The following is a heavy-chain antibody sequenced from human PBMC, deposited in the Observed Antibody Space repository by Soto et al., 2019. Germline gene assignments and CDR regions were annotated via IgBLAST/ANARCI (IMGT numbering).Heavy chain of an antibody. CDR2: FDPEVGEA. D-gene: IGHD4-4*01. CDR1: GFTLTELP. J-gene: IGHJ3*01. V-gene: IGHV1-24*01. CDR3: AVPLHLEAFEL. Sequence: ASLKVSSNFSGFTLTELPMHWVLQAPGKGLEWMGAFDPEVGEAVYAQIFQGRFILTEDTNINTAYMELTSLESEDTAVYFCAVPLHLEAFELWGQGKMVT.